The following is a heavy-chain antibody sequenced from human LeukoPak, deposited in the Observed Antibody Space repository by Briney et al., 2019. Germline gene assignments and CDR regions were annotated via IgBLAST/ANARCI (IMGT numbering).Heavy chain of an antibody. V-gene: IGHV3-23*01. Sequence: PGGSLRLSCAASGFTFSNYAMTWVRQAPGKGLEWVSVISGSGGTIFYADSVKGRFTISRDNSKNTLYLLMNSLTAEDTAVYYCAKGRVLYSSSSTPLDYWGQGTLVTVSS. CDR3: AKGRVLYSSSSTPLDY. J-gene: IGHJ4*02. D-gene: IGHD6-6*01. CDR1: GFTFSNYA. CDR2: ISGSGGTI.